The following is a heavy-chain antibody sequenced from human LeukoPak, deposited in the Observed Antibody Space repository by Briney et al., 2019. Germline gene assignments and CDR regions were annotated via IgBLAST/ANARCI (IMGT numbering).Heavy chain of an antibody. J-gene: IGHJ4*02. CDR1: GFTFSSYW. Sequence: GGSLRLSCAASGFTFSSYWMSWVRQAPGKGLEWVANIKQDGSEKYYVDSVKGRFTISRDNSKNTLYLQMNSLRAEDTAVYYCAKDRSYGDLFDYWGQGTLVTVSS. D-gene: IGHD4-17*01. CDR2: IKQDGSEK. V-gene: IGHV3-7*03. CDR3: AKDRSYGDLFDY.